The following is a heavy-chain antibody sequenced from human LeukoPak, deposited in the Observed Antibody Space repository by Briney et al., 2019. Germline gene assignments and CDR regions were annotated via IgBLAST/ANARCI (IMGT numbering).Heavy chain of an antibody. CDR1: GFTFSRYD. CDR3: ARASTGYNYGYGAYYFDY. J-gene: IGHJ4*02. Sequence: GGSLRLSCAASGFTFSRYDMHWVRQAPGKGLEWVSAIGTAGDTYYPGSVKGRFTISRENATNSLYLQMNSLRAEDTAVYYCARASTGYNYGYGAYYFDYWGQGTLVTVSS. CDR2: IGTAGDT. D-gene: IGHD5-18*01. V-gene: IGHV3-13*01.